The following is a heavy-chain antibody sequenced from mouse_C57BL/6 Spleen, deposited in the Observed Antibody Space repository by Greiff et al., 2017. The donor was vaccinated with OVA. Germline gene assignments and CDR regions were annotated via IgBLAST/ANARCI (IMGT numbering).Heavy chain of an antibody. CDR1: GYTFTSYW. CDR2: INPSSGYT. CDR3: AKYGYDWYFDV. D-gene: IGHD2-2*01. J-gene: IGHJ1*03. V-gene: IGHV1-7*01. Sequence: QVHVKQSGAELAKPGASVKLSCKASGYTFTSYWMHWVKQRPGQGLEWIGYINPSSGYTKYNQKFKDKATLTADKSSSTAYMQLSSLTYEDSAVYYCAKYGYDWYFDVWGTGTTVTVSS.